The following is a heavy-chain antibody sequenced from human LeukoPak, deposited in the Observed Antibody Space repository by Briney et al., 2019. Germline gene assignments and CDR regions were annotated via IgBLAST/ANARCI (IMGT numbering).Heavy chain of an antibody. CDR3: AKEHDVGLQLWFADAFDI. CDR2: ISYDGSNK. J-gene: IGHJ3*02. D-gene: IGHD5-18*01. V-gene: IGHV3-30*18. CDR1: GFTFSSYG. Sequence: GGSLRLSCAASGFTFSSYGMHWVRQAPGKGLEWVAVISYDGSNKYYADSVKGRFTISRDNSKNTLYLQMNSLRAEDTAVYYCAKEHDVGLQLWFADAFDIWGQGTMVTVSS.